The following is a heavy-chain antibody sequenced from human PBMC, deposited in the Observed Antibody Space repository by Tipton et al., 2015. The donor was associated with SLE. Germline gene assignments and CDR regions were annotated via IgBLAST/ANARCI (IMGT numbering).Heavy chain of an antibody. D-gene: IGHD1-26*01. CDR2: INQDGSEK. J-gene: IGHJ4*02. CDR1: GFTFRTYW. CDR3: AKVDKGRELQDY. Sequence: SLRLSCVASGFTFRTYWMSWVRQAPGKGLEWVANINQDGSEKHYVESMKGRFTISRDNAKSSLYLQINSLRVEDTAVYYYAKVDKGRELQDYWGQGTLVTVSS. V-gene: IGHV3-7*01.